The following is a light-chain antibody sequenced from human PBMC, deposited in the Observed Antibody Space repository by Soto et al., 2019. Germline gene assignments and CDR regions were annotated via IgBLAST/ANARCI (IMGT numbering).Light chain of an antibody. V-gene: IGKV3D-15*01. J-gene: IGKJ4*01. CDR1: QSININ. CDR3: QQYQNWPPLT. CDR2: GAS. Sequence: EVLMTQSPATLSVSPGERVTLSCRASQSININLAWYQQKPGQAPRVLIYGASSRASGIPDRFSGSGSGKDFTLTISRLEHDDFAFYYCQQYQNWPPLTFGGGTRVEIK.